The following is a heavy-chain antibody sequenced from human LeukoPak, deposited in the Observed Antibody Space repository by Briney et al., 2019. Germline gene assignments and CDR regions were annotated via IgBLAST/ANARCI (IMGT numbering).Heavy chain of an antibody. CDR2: IYYSGST. CDR1: GGSISSYY. J-gene: IGHJ3*02. D-gene: IGHD3-22*01. V-gene: IGHV4-59*01. CDR3: ARAGKYYYDSSGYYGANAFDI. Sequence: SETLSLTCTVSGGSISSYYWSWIRQPPGKGLEWIGHIYYSGSTNYNPSLKSRVTISVDTSKNQFSLKLSPVTAADTAVYYCARAGKYYYDSSGYYGANAFDIWGQGTMVTVSS.